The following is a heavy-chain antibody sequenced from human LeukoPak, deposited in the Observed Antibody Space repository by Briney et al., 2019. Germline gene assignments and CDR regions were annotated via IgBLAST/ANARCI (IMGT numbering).Heavy chain of an antibody. CDR2: ISYDGRNK. CDR3: ARSTTTRSYFDY. D-gene: IGHD4-11*01. J-gene: IGHJ4*02. V-gene: IGHV3-30*04. Sequence: GGSLRLSCAASGFTFNNNAIHWVRQAPGKGPEWVAVISYDGRNKFYADPVKGRFTISRDNSKNALYLQMNSLRPEDTAVYYCARSTTTRSYFDYWGQGTLVTVSS. CDR1: GFTFNNNA.